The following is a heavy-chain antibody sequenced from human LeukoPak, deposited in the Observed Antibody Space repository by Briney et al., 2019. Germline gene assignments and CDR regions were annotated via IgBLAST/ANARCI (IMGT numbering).Heavy chain of an antibody. J-gene: IGHJ6*04. CDR2: INHSGST. V-gene: IGHV4-34*01. CDR1: GGSFSGYY. CDR3: ARGGSSGSGSLFRGGYYYGMDV. D-gene: IGHD3-10*01. Sequence: SETLSLTCAVYGGSFSGYYWSWIRQPPGKGLEWIGEINHSGSTNYNPSLKSRVTISVDTSKNQFSLKLSSVTAADTAAYYCARGGSSGSGSLFRGGYYYGMDVWGKGTTVTVSS.